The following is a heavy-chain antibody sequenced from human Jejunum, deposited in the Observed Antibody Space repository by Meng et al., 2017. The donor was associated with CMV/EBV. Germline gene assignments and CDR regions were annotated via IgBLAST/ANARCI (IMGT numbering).Heavy chain of an antibody. J-gene: IGHJ4*02. Sequence: AILGDEVSSNSATWNWIRQSPSRGLEWLGRTYYRSKWYDDYATSVKGRITINADTGKNQFSLHLNSATPEDTAVYYCVRDGTWGHWGQGTLVTVSS. CDR2: TYYRSKWYD. D-gene: IGHD3-16*01. V-gene: IGHV6-1*01. CDR1: GDEVSSNSAT. CDR3: VRDGTWGH.